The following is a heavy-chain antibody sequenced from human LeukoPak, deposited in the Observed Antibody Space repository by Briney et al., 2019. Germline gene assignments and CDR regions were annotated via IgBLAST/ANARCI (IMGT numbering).Heavy chain of an antibody. J-gene: IGHJ4*02. V-gene: IGHV3-23*01. CDR2: ISSSGANT. CDR1: GFSFTSAA. Sequence: GRSLRLSCAASGFSFTSAAMTWVRQAPGKGLEWVSLISSSGANTYYADSVKGRFTISRDNSKSTLYLQMNSLRGEDTAIYYCAKDLQGSYWGQGTLVTVSS. CDR3: AKDLQGSY.